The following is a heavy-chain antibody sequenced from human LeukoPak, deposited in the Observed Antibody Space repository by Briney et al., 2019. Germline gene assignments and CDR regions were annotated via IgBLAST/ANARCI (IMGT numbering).Heavy chain of an antibody. Sequence: SETLSLTCTVSGGSISSYYWSWTRQPAGKGLEWIGRIYTSGSTNYNPSLKSRVTMSVDTSKNQFSLKLSSVTAADTAVYYCARHDCSSTSCYTGGGFDPWGQGTLVTVSS. J-gene: IGHJ5*02. CDR1: GGSISSYY. D-gene: IGHD2-2*02. V-gene: IGHV4-4*07. CDR3: ARHDCSSTSCYTGGGFDP. CDR2: IYTSGST.